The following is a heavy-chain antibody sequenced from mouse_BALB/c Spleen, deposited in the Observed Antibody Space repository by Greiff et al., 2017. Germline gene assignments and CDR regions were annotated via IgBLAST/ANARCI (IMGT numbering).Heavy chain of an antibody. CDR3: ARETLYYYGSSHYAMDY. CDR2: ISSGGST. J-gene: IGHJ4*01. Sequence: EVKLVESGGGLVKPGGSLKLSCAASGFTFSSSAMSWVRQTPEKRLEWVASISSGGSTYYPDSVKGRFTISRDNARNILYLQMSSLRSEDTAMYYCARETLYYYGSSHYAMDYWGQGTSVTVSS. CDR1: GFTFSSSA. V-gene: IGHV5-6-5*01. D-gene: IGHD1-1*01.